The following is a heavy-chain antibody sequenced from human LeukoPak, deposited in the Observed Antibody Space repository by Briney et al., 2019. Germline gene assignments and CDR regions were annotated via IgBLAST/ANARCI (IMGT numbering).Heavy chain of an antibody. CDR1: GFTFSTYA. D-gene: IGHD2-15*01. Sequence: GGSLRLSCAASGFTFSTYAMSWVRQAPGKGLEWVSTISNSGGTTYYGDSVKGRFTISRDKPKNTLSLQMNSLRAEDTAVYYCAKESAEVVSTHDYWGQGTLVTVSS. J-gene: IGHJ4*02. CDR2: ISNSGGTT. V-gene: IGHV3-23*01. CDR3: AKESAEVVSTHDY.